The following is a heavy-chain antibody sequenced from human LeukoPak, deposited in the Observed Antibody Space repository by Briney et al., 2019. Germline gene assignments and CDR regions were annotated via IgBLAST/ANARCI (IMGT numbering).Heavy chain of an antibody. CDR3: ARIGIAAAGTISYYYCMDV. CDR2: IYTSGST. Sequence: NSSETLSLTCTVSGGSISSGSYYWSWIRQPAGKGLEWIGRIYTSGSTNYNPSLKSRVTISVDTSKNQFSLKLSSVTAADTAVYYCARIGIAAAGTISYYYCMDVWGKGTTVTVSS. D-gene: IGHD6-13*01. J-gene: IGHJ6*03. CDR1: GGSISSGSYY. V-gene: IGHV4-61*02.